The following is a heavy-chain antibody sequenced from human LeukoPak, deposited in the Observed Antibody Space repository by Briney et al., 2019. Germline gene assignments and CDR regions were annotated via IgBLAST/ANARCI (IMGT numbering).Heavy chain of an antibody. CDR3: AGNVYGAGYYYYMDV. D-gene: IGHD4-17*01. CDR1: GGTFSSYA. Sequence: GSSVKVSCKASGGTFSSYAISWVRQAPGQGLEWMGGIIPIFGTANYAQKFQGRVTITADESTSTAYRELSSLRSEDTAAYYCAGNVYGAGYYYYMDVWGKGTTVTVSS. J-gene: IGHJ6*03. CDR2: IIPIFGTA. V-gene: IGHV1-69*01.